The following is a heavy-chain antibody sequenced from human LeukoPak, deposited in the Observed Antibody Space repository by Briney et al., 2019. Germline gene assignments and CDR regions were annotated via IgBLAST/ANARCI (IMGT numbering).Heavy chain of an antibody. CDR2: ISGFNGDT. V-gene: IGHV1-18*04. D-gene: IGHD3-22*01. J-gene: IGHJ3*02. Sequence: ASVKLSCKASGYTFTTYYIHWVRQAPGQGLEWMGWISGFNGDTNYAQKFQGRITLTTDTSTSTAYMELRSLRSDDTAVYYCARDLGYYDSGRHYFDTFDIWGQGTMVTVSS. CDR1: GYTFTTYY. CDR3: ARDLGYYDSGRHYFDTFDI.